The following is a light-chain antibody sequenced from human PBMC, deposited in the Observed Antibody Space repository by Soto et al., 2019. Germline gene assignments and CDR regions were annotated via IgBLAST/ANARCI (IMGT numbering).Light chain of an antibody. V-gene: IGLV1-47*01. CDR1: SSNIGSNY. CDR3: AAWDDSLSGNYV. CDR2: RNN. J-gene: IGLJ1*01. Sequence: QSVLTQPPSASGTPRQRVTISCSGSSSNIGSNYVYWYQQLPGTAPKLLIYRNNQRPSGVPDRFSGSKSGTSASLAISGLRSEDEADYYCAAWDDSLSGNYVFGTGTKLTVL.